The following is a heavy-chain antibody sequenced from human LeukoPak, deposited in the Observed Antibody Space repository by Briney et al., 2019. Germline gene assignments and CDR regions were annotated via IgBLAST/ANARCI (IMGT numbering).Heavy chain of an antibody. Sequence: SETLSLTCAVYGGSFSGYYWSWIRQHPGKGLEWIGYIYYSGSTYYNPSLKSRVTISVDTSKNQFSLKLSSVTAADTAVYYCARHPPLKYDFWSGYYRRDYYYGMDVWGQGTTVTVSS. V-gene: IGHV4-31*11. CDR1: GGSFSGYY. CDR2: IYYSGST. D-gene: IGHD3/OR15-3a*01. J-gene: IGHJ6*02. CDR3: ARHPPLKYDFWSGYYRRDYYYGMDV.